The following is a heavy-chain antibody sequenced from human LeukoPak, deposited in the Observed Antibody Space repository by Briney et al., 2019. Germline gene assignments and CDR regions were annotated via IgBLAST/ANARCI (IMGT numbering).Heavy chain of an antibody. CDR3: ARVRGSYCADF. CDR1: GYTFTGYS. D-gene: IGHD3-16*01. V-gene: IGHV1-2*02. CDR2: INPNSGGT. J-gene: IGHJ4*02. Sequence: GASVTVSCKASGYTFTGYSIHWVRQAPGQGLEWMGWINPNSGGTNYAQKFQGRVTMTRDTSISTAYMELTRLTSDDTAVYYCARVRGSYCADFWGQGTLVTVSS.